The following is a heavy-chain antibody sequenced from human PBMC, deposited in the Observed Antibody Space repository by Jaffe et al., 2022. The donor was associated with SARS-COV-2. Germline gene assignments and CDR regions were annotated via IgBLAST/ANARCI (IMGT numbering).Heavy chain of an antibody. CDR2: ISGSGGST. J-gene: IGHJ5*02. Sequence: EVQLLESGGGLVQPGGSLRLSCAASGFTFSSYAMSWVRQAPGKGLEWVSAISGSGGSTYYADSVKGRFTISRDNSKNTLYLQMNSLRAEDTAVYYCAKDPGGSKWELKGGNWFDPWGQGTLVTVSS. D-gene: IGHD1-26*01. V-gene: IGHV3-23*01. CDR3: AKDPGGSKWELKGGNWFDP. CDR1: GFTFSSYA.